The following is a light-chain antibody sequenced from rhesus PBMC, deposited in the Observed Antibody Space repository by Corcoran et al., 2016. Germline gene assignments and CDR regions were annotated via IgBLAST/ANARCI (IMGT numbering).Light chain of an antibody. CDR2: EAT. CDR3: HHYSSTPLT. V-gene: IGKV1-25*01. Sequence: DIQMTQSPSSLSASVGDRATITCRASQGITNDLAWYQQKPGETPKLLIYEATHLQSGIPSRFSGSGSGTEFTLTLISLPSEDFGTYYLHHYSSTPLTFGGGTKVEIK. J-gene: IGKJ4*01. CDR1: QGITND.